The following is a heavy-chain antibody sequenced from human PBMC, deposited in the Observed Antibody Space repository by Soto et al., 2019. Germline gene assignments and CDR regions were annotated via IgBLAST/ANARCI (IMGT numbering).Heavy chain of an antibody. CDR3: ARGIFALDY. J-gene: IGHJ4*01. CDR2: ISVSNGNT. CDR1: GYTFATYG. V-gene: IGHV1-18*01. Sequence: QVPLVQSGAEVKRPGASVIVSCKTSGYTFATYGITWVRQAPGQGLEWMGWISVSNGNTKYAQSLQGRLTLTTDTSTNTAFMDLRSLTSDDTAVYYCARGIFALDYWGHGSLVTVSS.